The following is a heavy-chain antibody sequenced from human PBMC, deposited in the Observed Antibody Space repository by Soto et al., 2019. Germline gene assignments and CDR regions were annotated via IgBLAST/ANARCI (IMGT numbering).Heavy chain of an antibody. CDR1: GYTFASYG. CDR3: ARDLGQQLVDY. D-gene: IGHD6-13*01. V-gene: IGHV1-18*01. Sequence: ASVKVSCKASGYTFASYGISWVRQAPGQGLERMGWISTYNGNTNYAQKLQGRVTMTTDTSTSTAYMELRSLSSDDTAVYYCARDLGQQLVDYWGQGTLVTVSS. CDR2: ISTYNGNT. J-gene: IGHJ4*02.